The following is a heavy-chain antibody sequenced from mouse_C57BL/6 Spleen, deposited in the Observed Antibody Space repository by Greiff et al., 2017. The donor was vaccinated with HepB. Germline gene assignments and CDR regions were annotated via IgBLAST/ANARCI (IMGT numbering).Heavy chain of an antibody. Sequence: QVQLQQPGAELVKPGASVKLSCKASGYTFTSYWMQWVKQRPGQGLEWIGEIDPSDSYTNYNQKFKGKATLTVDTSSSTAYMQLSSLTSEDSAVYYWARKRNYYGSSPLFDYWGQGTTLTVSS. CDR2: IDPSDSYT. CDR1: GYTFTSYW. J-gene: IGHJ2*01. CDR3: ARKRNYYGSSPLFDY. V-gene: IGHV1-50*01. D-gene: IGHD1-1*01.